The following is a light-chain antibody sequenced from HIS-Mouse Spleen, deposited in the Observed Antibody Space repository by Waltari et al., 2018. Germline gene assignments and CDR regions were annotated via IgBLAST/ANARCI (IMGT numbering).Light chain of an antibody. Sequence: SYELTQPPSVSVSPRQTARITCSGDALPKKYASLYTQKSGQAPLLVIYEDSNRPSGIPERFSGSSSGTMATLTISGAQVEDEADYYCYSTDSSGNHRVFGGGTKLTVL. J-gene: IGLJ2*01. CDR1: ALPKKY. V-gene: IGLV3-10*01. CDR2: EDS. CDR3: YSTDSSGNHRV.